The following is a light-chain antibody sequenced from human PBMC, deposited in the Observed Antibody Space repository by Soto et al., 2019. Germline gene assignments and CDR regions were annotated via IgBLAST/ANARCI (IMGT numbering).Light chain of an antibody. CDR1: SSNIGAGYD. CDR3: QSYDSSLSGSGV. J-gene: IGLJ2*01. Sequence: QSVLTQPPSVSGAPGQRVTISCTGSSSNIGAGYDVHWYQQLPGTAPKLLIYGNSNRPSGVPDRFSGSKSGTSASLAITGLQAEDEADYYGQSYDSSLSGSGVFGGGTKVTVL. V-gene: IGLV1-40*01. CDR2: GNS.